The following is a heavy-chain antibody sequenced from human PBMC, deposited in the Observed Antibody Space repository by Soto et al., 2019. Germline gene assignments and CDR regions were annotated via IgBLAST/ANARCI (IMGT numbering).Heavy chain of an antibody. CDR1: GFTFSSYS. V-gene: IGHV3-21*01. CDR2: ISSSSSYI. D-gene: IGHD6-13*01. J-gene: IGHJ6*02. Sequence: GSLRLSCAASGFTFSSYSMNWVRQAPGKGLEWVSSISSSSSYIYYADSVKGRFTISRDNAKNSLYLQMNSLRAEDTAVYYCARVETGYSSSWYRNGMDVWGQGTTVTVSS. CDR3: ARVETGYSSSWYRNGMDV.